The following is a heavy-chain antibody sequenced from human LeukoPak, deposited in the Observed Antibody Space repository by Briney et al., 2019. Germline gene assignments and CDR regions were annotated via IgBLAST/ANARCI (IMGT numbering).Heavy chain of an antibody. J-gene: IGHJ2*01. CDR3: ARRMVLLGYFDF. V-gene: IGHV4-31*03. CDR1: GGSISSGGYY. Sequence: SETLSLTCTVSGGSISSGGYYWSWIRQHPGKGLEWIGYIYYSGSTYYNPSLKSRVTISVDTSKNQFSPKLSSVTAADTAVYYCARRMVLLGYFDFWGRGTLVTVSS. CDR2: IYYSGST. D-gene: IGHD2/OR15-2a*01.